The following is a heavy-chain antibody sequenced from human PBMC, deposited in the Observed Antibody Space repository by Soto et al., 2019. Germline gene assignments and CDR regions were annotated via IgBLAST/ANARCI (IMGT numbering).Heavy chain of an antibody. CDR2: IYYSGST. CDR3: ARTQQLEAAFDI. D-gene: IGHD6-13*01. V-gene: IGHV4-59*01. CDR1: GGSISSYY. Sequence: PSETLSLTCTVSGGSISSYYWSWIRQPPGKGLEWIGYIYYSGSTNYNPSLKSRVTISVDTSKNQFSLKLSSVTAADTAVYYCARTQQLEAAFDIWGQGTMVTVS. J-gene: IGHJ3*02.